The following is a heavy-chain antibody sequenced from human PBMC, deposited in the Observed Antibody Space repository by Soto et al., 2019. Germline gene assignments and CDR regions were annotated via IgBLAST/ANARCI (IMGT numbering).Heavy chain of an antibody. Sequence: SVKVSCKASGGTFSSYAISWVRQAPGQGLEWMGGIIPIFGTANYAQKFQGRVTITADKSTSTAYMELSSLRSEDTAVYYCARDHFGIAAAGHQFDYWGQGTLVTVSS. J-gene: IGHJ4*02. CDR3: ARDHFGIAAAGHQFDY. V-gene: IGHV1-69*06. CDR2: IIPIFGTA. D-gene: IGHD6-13*01. CDR1: GGTFSSYA.